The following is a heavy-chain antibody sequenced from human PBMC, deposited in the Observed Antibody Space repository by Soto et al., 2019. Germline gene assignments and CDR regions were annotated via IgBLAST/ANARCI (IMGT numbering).Heavy chain of an antibody. CDR2: INPSGGST. D-gene: IGHD5-12*01. Sequence: VASVKVSCKSSGYTFTSYYMHWVRQAPGQGLEWMGIINPSGGSTSYAQKFQGRVTMTRDTSTSTVYMELSSLRSEDTAVYYCARVGGTQRWLQYLDYWGRGTLVTVSS. CDR1: GYTFTSYY. V-gene: IGHV1-46*01. CDR3: ARVGGTQRWLQYLDY. J-gene: IGHJ4*02.